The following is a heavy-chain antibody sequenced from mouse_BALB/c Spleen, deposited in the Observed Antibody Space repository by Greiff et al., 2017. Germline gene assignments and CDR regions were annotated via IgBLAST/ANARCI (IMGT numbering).Heavy chain of an antibody. CDR1: GFSLTSYD. D-gene: IGHD2-1*01. CDR3: VRESLYGTYAMDY. V-gene: IGHV2-9-2*01. J-gene: IGHJ4*01. CDR2: IWTGGGT. Sequence: VQRVESGPGLVAPSQSLSITCTVSGFSLTSYDISWIRQPPGKGLEWLGVIWTGGGTNYNSAFMSRLSISKDNSKSQVFLKMNSLQTDDTAIYYCVRESLYGTYAMDYWGQGTSVTVSS.